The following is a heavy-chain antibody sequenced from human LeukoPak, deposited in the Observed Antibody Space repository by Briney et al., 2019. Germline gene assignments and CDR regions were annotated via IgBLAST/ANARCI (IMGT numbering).Heavy chain of an antibody. J-gene: IGHJ4*02. CDR1: GFTFTTFG. V-gene: IGHV3-30*18. D-gene: IGHD1/OR15-1a*01. CDR3: AKNNNNEDY. Sequence: PGGSLRLSCAASGFTFTTFGIHWVRQAPGKGLEWVAAISPHGDIEYYTDSVKGRFTISRDNSKNMIYLQINSLRGEDSAVYYCAKNNNNEDYWGQGNLVTVSS. CDR2: ISPHGDIE.